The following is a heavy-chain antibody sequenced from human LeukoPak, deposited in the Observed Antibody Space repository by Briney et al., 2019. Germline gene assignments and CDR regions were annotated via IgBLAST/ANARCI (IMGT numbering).Heavy chain of an antibody. Sequence: GGSLRLSCTASGITFNNAWMTWVRQAPGKGLEWVGRIKSKSDGGTIDYASPVKGRFTISRDDSQNTLYLQMNSLATEDTAVYYCTTRGYSYGHTFDYWGQGTLVTVSS. CDR3: TTRGYSYGHTFDY. J-gene: IGHJ4*02. CDR1: GITFNNAW. V-gene: IGHV3-15*01. D-gene: IGHD5-18*01. CDR2: IKSKSDGGTI.